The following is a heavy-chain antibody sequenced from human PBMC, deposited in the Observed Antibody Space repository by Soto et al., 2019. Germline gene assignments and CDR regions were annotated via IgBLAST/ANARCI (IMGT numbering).Heavy chain of an antibody. V-gene: IGHV3-23*01. D-gene: IGHD3-22*01. CDR3: AKGTELVVVITTYDY. Sequence: GGSLRLSCAASGFTFSSYAMSWVRQAPGKGLEWVSAISGSGGSTYYADSVKGRFTISRDNSKNTLYLQMNSLRAEDTAVYYCAKGTELVVVITTYDYWGQGTLVTVSS. CDR1: GFTFSSYA. J-gene: IGHJ4*02. CDR2: ISGSGGST.